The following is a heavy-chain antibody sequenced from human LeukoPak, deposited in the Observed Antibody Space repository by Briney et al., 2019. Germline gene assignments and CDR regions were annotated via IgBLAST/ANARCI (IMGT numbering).Heavy chain of an antibody. V-gene: IGHV4-4*02. J-gene: IGHJ6*03. Sequence: SETLSLTCAVSGGSISRSNWWSWVRQPPGKGLEWIGEINHSGRTNYNPSLKSRVTISVDTSKNQFSLKLSSVTAADTAVYYCARGLSWAHYYCYMDVWDKGTTVTVSS. CDR3: ARGLSWAHYYCYMDV. CDR1: GGSISRSNW. D-gene: IGHD1-26*01. CDR2: INHSGRT.